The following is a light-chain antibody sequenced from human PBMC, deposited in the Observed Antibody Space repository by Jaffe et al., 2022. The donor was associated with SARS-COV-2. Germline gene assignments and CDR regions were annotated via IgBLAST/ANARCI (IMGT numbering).Light chain of an antibody. J-gene: IGKJ3*01. CDR1: QNIRTW. Sequence: DIHVTQSPSTLSASVGDRVTITCRASQNIRTWLAWYQQKPGKAPKLLIYGASTLKSGVPSRFSGSGSGTDFTLTISSLQPDDSATYYCQQYNTNFGPGTKVDIK. V-gene: IGKV1-5*03. CDR3: QQYNTN. CDR2: GAS.